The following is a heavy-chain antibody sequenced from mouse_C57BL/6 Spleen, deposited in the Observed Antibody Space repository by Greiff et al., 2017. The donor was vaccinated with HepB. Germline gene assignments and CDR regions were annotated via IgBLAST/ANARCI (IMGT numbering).Heavy chain of an antibody. CDR1: GYAFSSYW. D-gene: IGHD2-13*01. V-gene: IGHV1-80*01. Sequence: QVQLKQSGAELVKPGASVKISCKASGYAFSSYWMNWVKQRPGKGLEWIGQIYPGDGDTNYNGKFKGKATLTADKSSRTAYMQLSSLTSEDSAVYFCARRGDYSHWYFDVWGTGTTVTVSS. CDR3: ARRGDYSHWYFDV. J-gene: IGHJ1*03. CDR2: IYPGDGDT.